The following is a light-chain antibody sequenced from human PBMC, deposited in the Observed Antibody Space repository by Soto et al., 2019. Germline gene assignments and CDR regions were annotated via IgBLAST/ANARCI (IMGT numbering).Light chain of an antibody. J-gene: IGLJ1*01. CDR1: SSNVGSYKL. CDR3: CSSGGSPTYV. CDR2: EVN. V-gene: IGLV2-23*02. Sequence: QSALTQPASVSGSPGQSITISCTGTSSNVGSYKLVSWHQQHPGKAPKLMIFEVNKRPSGVSNRFSGSKSGNTASLTISGLKVEDEADYYCCSSGGSPTYVFGTWTKVTVL.